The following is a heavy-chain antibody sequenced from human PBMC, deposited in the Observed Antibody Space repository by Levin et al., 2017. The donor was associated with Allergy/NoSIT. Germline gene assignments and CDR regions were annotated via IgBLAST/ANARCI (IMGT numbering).Heavy chain of an antibody. D-gene: IGHD2-8*02. CDR3: ARGLVAGLYYFDY. V-gene: IGHV4-30-2*01. J-gene: IGHJ4*02. CDR1: GGSISSGGYS. Sequence: SETLSLTCAVSGGSISSGGYSWSWIRQPPGKGLEWIGYIYHSGSTYYNPSLKSRVTISVDRSKNQFSLKLSSVTAADTAVYYCARGLVAGLYYFDYWGQGTLVTVSS. CDR2: IYHSGST.